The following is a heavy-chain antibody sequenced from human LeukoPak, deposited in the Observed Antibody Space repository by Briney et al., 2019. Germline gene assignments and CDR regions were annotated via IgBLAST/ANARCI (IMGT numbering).Heavy chain of an antibody. CDR2: ISSSGSTI. D-gene: IGHD3-22*01. V-gene: IGHV3-48*04. CDR3: AKDLPMIVGEGFDY. Sequence: GGSLRLSCAASGFTFSSYSMNWVRQAPGKGLEWVSYISSSGSTIYYADSVKGRFTISRDNAKNSLYLQMNSLRAEDTAVYYCAKDLPMIVGEGFDYWGQGTLVTVSS. J-gene: IGHJ4*02. CDR1: GFTFSSYS.